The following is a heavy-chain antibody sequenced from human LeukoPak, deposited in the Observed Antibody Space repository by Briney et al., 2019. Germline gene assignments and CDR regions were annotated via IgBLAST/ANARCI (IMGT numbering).Heavy chain of an antibody. CDR2: IYYSGTL. J-gene: IGHJ6*02. CDR1: GGPISSTAYY. CDR3: SRQGVRGTYYYAMDV. Sequence: SETLSLTCTVSGGPISSTAYYWGWIRQPPGRGLEWIATIYYSGTLYYDPSLASRVTISVDTSKNQFSLKLSSVTAADTSVYYCSRQGVRGTYYYAMDVWGQGTTVTVSS. V-gene: IGHV4-39*01. D-gene: IGHD3-10*01.